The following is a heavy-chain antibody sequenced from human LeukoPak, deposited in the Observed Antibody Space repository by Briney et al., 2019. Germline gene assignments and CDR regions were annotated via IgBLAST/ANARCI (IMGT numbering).Heavy chain of an antibody. CDR2: ISSSSSYI. CDR1: GFTFSSYS. Sequence: GGSLRLSCAASGFTFSSYSMNWVRQAPGKGLERVSSISSSSSYIYYADSVKGRFTISRDNAKNSLYLQMNSLRAEDTAVYYCASNHYDFWSGPTPYYFDYWGQGTLVTVSS. V-gene: IGHV3-21*01. J-gene: IGHJ4*02. D-gene: IGHD3-3*01. CDR3: ASNHYDFWSGPTPYYFDY.